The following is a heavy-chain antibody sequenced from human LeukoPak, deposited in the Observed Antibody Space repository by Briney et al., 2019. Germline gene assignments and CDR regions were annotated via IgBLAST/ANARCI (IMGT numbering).Heavy chain of an antibody. CDR2: INHSGST. V-gene: IGHV4-34*01. J-gene: IGHJ4*02. Sequence: SETLSLTCAVYGGSFSGYYWSWIRQPPGKGLEWIGEINHSGSTNYNPSLKSRVTISVDTSKNQFSLKLSSVTAADTAVYYCARGGPLMTLDYWGQGTLVTVSS. CDR1: GGSFSGYY. D-gene: IGHD3-9*01. CDR3: ARGGPLMTLDY.